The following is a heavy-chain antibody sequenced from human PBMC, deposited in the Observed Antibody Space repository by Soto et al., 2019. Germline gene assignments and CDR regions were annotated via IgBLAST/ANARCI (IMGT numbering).Heavy chain of an antibody. CDR1: GGSISSSSYY. Sequence: SETLSLTCTVSGGSISSSSYYWGWIRQPPGKGLEWIGSIYYSGSTYYNPSLKSRVTISVDTSKNQFSLKLSSVTAADTAVYYCARTKMGDYYDSSGYSSVGYWGQGTLVTV. CDR3: ARTKMGDYYDSSGYSSVGY. D-gene: IGHD3-22*01. J-gene: IGHJ4*02. CDR2: IYYSGST. V-gene: IGHV4-39*01.